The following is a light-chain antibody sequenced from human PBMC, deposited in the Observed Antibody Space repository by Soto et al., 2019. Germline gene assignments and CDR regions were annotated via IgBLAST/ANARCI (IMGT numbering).Light chain of an antibody. CDR3: QQYTGPPTT. CDR1: QSVSTS. V-gene: IGKV3-20*01. CDR2: DAS. J-gene: IGKJ5*01. Sequence: EILLTQSPGTLSLSPGDRTTLSCGASQSVSTSLAWYHHKPGEAPRLLISDASIRAAGIPDRFSGSGSGTDFTLTITRLEPEDSEVYFCQQYTGPPTTFGQGTRLEIK.